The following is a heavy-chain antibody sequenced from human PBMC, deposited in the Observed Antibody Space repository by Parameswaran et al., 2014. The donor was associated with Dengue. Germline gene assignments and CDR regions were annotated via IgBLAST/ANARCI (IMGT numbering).Heavy chain of an antibody. D-gene: IGHD3-16*01. Sequence: VRQAPGKGLEWVGFIRSKAYGGTTEYAASVKGRFTISRDDSKSIAYLQMNSLKTEDTAVYYCTRGSIIPDYWGQGTLVTVSS. J-gene: IGHJ4*02. CDR3: TRGSIIPDY. CDR2: IRSKAYGGTT. V-gene: IGHV3-49*02.